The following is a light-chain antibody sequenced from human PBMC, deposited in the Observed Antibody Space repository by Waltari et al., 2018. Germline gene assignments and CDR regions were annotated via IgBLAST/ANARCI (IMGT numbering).Light chain of an antibody. J-gene: IGKJ1*01. CDR2: WAS. CDR1: QSILYTSNDKNY. CDR3: QKYYRRRT. V-gene: IGKV4-1*01. Sequence: DIVMTQSPDSLAVSLGERATINCKSSQSILYTSNDKNYLAWYQQKPGQPPKLLIYWASTRESVVPDRFSGSGSVTDFTLTNSNLQAEDVAVYYCQKYYRRRTFGQGTKVEIK.